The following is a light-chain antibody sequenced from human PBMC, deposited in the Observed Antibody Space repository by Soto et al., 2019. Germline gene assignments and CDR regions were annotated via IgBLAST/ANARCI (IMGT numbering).Light chain of an antibody. CDR2: GAS. CDR1: QTVISSY. CDR3: LQYGGSPRT. J-gene: IGKJ2*01. V-gene: IGKV3-20*01. Sequence: EIVLTQSPGTLSLSPGERATLSGRASQTVISSYLAWYQQKPGQAPRLLIFGASSRATGIQYRFSGSGSGTDLTLTISGLEPDDFALYYCLQYGGSPRTFGQGTKLEIK.